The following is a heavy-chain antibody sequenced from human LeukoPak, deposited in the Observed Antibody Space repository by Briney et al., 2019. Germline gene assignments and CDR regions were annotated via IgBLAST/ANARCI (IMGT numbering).Heavy chain of an antibody. CDR2: IYYTGST. Sequence: RXPXXXXXEWIGYIYYTGSTNYNPSLKSRVTISLDTSKNQFSLKLSSVTTADTAVYYCARSSSWTGSIFDSWGQGTLDTVSS. V-gene: IGHV4-59*01. CDR3: ARSSSWTGSIFDS. D-gene: IGHD6-13*01. J-gene: IGHJ4*02.